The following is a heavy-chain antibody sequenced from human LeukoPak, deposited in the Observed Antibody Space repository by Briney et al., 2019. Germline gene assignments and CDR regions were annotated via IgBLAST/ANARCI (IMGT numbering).Heavy chain of an antibody. V-gene: IGHV3-23*01. CDR1: GFTSTTHA. CDR2: ISSRGGST. CDR3: ARDWGSGWYFDY. D-gene: IGHD6-19*01. Sequence: PGGSLRLSCAASGFTSTTHAMNWVRQAPGKGLEWVSVISSRGGSTYYADSVKGRFTISRDNSKNTLYLQMNSLRVEDTAVYYCARDWGSGWYFDYWGQGTLVTVSS. J-gene: IGHJ4*02.